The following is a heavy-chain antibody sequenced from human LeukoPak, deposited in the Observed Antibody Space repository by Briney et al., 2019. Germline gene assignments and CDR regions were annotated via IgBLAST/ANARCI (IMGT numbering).Heavy chain of an antibody. CDR3: ARESSTGTELFDY. Sequence: GGSLRLFCAASGFTFSSYIMNWLRQAPGKGLEWDSPISSSSSYIYYADSVKGRFTISRDNAKNSLYLQMNSLRAEDTAVYYCARESSTGTELFDYWGQGTLVTVSS. J-gene: IGHJ4*02. CDR1: GFTFSSYI. D-gene: IGHD1-7*01. CDR2: ISSSSSYI. V-gene: IGHV3-21*01.